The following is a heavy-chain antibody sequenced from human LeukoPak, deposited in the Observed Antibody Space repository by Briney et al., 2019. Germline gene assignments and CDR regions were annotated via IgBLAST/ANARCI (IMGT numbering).Heavy chain of an antibody. D-gene: IGHD3-22*01. J-gene: IGHJ4*02. CDR3: AKDVEGNGFYLFDY. Sequence: GGSLRLSCAASGFTFSSFAMGWVRQAPGKGLGWVSSIGGGGGSTYYADSVKGRFTISRDNSKNTLYLQMNSLSAEDTAVYYCAKDVEGNGFYLFDYWGQGTLVTVSS. CDR2: IGGGGGST. V-gene: IGHV3-23*01. CDR1: GFTFSSFA.